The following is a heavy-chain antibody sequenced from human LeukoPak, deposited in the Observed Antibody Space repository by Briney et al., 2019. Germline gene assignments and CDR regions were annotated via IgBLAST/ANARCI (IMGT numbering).Heavy chain of an antibody. CDR2: ISSSSSYI. CDR1: GSPLRSYR. V-gene: IGHV3-21*01. Sequence: GGSLRLSFEAPGSPLRSYRMNWGGRAPGKGLEWVSSISSSSSYIYYADSVKGRFTNSRDNAKNSLYLQMNSLRAEDTAVYYCAFNFDYWGQGTLVTVSS. J-gene: IGHJ4*02. CDR3: AFNFDY.